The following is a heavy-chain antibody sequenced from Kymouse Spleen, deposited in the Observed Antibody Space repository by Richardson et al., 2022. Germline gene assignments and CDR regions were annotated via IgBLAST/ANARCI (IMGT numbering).Heavy chain of an antibody. Sequence: QVQLVESGGGVVQPGRSLRLSCAASGFTFSSYGMHWVRQAPGKGLEWVAVISYDGSNKYYADSVKGRFTISRDNSKNTLYLQMNSLRAEDTAVYYCAKRASISSVFDYWGQGTLVTVSS. CDR2: ISYDGSNK. V-gene: IGHV3-30*18. CDR1: GFTFSSYG. D-gene: IGHD6-19*01. CDR3: AKRASISSVFDY. J-gene: IGHJ4*02.